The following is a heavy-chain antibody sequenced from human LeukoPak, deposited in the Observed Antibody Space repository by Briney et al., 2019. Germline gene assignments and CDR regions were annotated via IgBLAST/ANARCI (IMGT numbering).Heavy chain of an antibody. CDR2: IKQDGSET. CDR3: ARQRGSGCLVY. J-gene: IGHJ4*02. CDR1: RFTLSIYW. Sequence: TGGSLRLSCAASRFTLSIYWMSWVRQAPGKGLEWVANIKQDGSETYYVDSVKGRFTISRDNAKNSLSLQMNSLRAEDTAVYYCARQRGSGCLVYWGQGTLVTVSS. D-gene: IGHD6-19*01. V-gene: IGHV3-7*01.